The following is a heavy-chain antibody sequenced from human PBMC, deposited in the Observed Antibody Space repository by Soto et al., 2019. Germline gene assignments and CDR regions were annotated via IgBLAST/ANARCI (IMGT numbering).Heavy chain of an antibody. V-gene: IGHV4-59*01. J-gene: IGHJ6*03. CDR3: ARVGGSGSYTPNYYYYYMDV. Sequence: SETLSLTCTVSGGSISSYYWSWIRQPPGKGLEWIGYIYYSGSTNYNPSPKSRVTISVDTSKNQFSLKLSSVTAADTAVYYCARVGGSGSYTPNYYYYYMDVWGKGTTVTVSS. CDR2: IYYSGST. CDR1: GGSISSYY. D-gene: IGHD3-10*01.